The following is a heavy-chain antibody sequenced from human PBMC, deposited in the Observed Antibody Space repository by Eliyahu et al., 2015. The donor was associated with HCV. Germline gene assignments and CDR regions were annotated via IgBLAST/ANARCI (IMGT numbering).Heavy chain of an antibody. CDR2: IDPANDNT. V-gene: IGHV1-46*01. D-gene: IGHD4-23*01. CDR3: ARDYGGNRYYFDS. CDR1: GYTFTKYY. J-gene: IGHJ4*02. Sequence: QVPLVQSGAEVKKPGASVKVSCKASGYTFTKYYIHWVRQRPGQGLEWMGTIDPANDNTIFTQKFQARVTMTRDTSTNTVYMEVRRLRSEDTALYYCARDYGGNRYYFDSWGQGTLVTVSS.